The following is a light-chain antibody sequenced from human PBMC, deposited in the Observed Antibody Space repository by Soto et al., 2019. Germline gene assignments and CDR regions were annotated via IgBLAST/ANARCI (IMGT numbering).Light chain of an antibody. CDR1: HSISTN. V-gene: IGKV3-15*01. CDR2: GAS. J-gene: IGKJ4*01. CDR3: QQYNSWPT. Sequence: EIIMTQSPATLSVSPGEGATLSCRTSHSISTNLAWYQHKRGQSPRLLVYGASTRATGVPARFSGSGSGAEFPLSISSLQSEDFAVYYCQQYNSWPTFGGGTKVEIK.